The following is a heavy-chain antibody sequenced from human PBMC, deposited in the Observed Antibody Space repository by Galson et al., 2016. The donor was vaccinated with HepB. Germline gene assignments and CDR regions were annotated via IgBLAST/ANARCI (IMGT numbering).Heavy chain of an antibody. CDR2: IYPGDSDM. D-gene: IGHD1-26*01. V-gene: IGHV5-51*01. CDR3: ARAIMGDPFVTASIPEYYFDF. Sequence: QSGAEVKKPGESLKISCKGSGYTFTRYWIGWVRQTPGKGLEWMGTIYPGDSDMRYSPSFQGQVTISADKSINTAYLQWTNLKASDTAIFYCARAIMGDPFVTASIPEYYFDFWGQGSLVTVSS. CDR1: GYTFTRYW. J-gene: IGHJ4*02.